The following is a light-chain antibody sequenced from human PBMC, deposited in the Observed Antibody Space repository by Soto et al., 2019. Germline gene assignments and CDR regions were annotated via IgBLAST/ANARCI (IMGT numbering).Light chain of an antibody. Sequence: EIVLTQSPATLSLSPGERATLSCRASQSVSSYLAWYQQKPGQAPRLLIYDASNRATGIPAWFSGSGSGTDFALTIGSLAPEDFAVYYCQQRSNWPYTFGQGTKLEIK. J-gene: IGKJ2*01. CDR1: QSVSSY. CDR3: QQRSNWPYT. V-gene: IGKV3-11*01. CDR2: DAS.